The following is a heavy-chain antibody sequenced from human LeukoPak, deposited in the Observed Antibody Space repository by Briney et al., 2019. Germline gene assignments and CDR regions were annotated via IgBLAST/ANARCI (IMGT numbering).Heavy chain of an antibody. J-gene: IGHJ4*02. CDR2: VRPNTGGT. CDR3: AREATVTFHYFDY. CDR1: GYTFTGYY. V-gene: IGHV1-2*02. D-gene: IGHD4-11*01. Sequence: ASVKVSCKASGYTFTGYYMHWVRQAPGQGLEWLGWVRPNTGGTNYAQKFQGRVTMTRDTSITTAYMELSGLRSDDTAVYYCAREATVTFHYFDYWGQGTLVTVSS.